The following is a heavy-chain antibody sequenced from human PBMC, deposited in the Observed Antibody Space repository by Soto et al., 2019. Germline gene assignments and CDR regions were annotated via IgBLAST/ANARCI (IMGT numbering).Heavy chain of an antibody. D-gene: IGHD6-19*01. CDR3: ARATGQWPDAFDI. CDR2: ISSSGTTA. V-gene: IGHV3-48*01. Sequence: EVQLVESGGGLVQPGESLRLSCAVSGFTFSSYGMNCVRQAPGKGLDWVSYISSSGTTAYYADSVKGRFTVSRDNAKNSLHLQMNSLRVEDTAVYYCARATGQWPDAFDIWGQGTMATVSS. J-gene: IGHJ3*02. CDR1: GFTFSSYG.